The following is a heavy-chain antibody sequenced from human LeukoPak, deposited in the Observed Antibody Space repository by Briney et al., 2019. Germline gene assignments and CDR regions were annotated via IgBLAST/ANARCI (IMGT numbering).Heavy chain of an antibody. V-gene: IGHV1-2*02. D-gene: IGHD5-12*01. J-gene: IGHJ4*01. CDR1: GYTFTDYY. Sequence: ASVKVSCKASGYTFTDYYFHWVRQAPGQGLEWMGWFNPNSGATQYAQKFQGGVTMTRVTSITTAYMELTRLTSDDTAVYYCARAIVATFATDYWGHGTLVTVTS. CDR3: ARAIVATFATDY. CDR2: FNPNSGAT.